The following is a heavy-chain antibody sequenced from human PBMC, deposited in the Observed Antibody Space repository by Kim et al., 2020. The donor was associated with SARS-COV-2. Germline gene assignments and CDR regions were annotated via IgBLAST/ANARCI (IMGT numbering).Heavy chain of an antibody. CDR3: ARGDYYGSGSYYNPFDY. D-gene: IGHD3-10*01. V-gene: IGHV3-48*01. J-gene: IGHJ4*02. CDR1: GFTFSSYS. Sequence: GGSLRLSCAASGFTFSSYSMNWVRQAPGKGLEWVSYISSSSSTIYYADSVKGRFTISRDNAKNSLYLQMNSLRAEDTALYYCARGDYYGSGSYYNPFDYWGQGTLVTVPS. CDR2: ISSSSSTI.